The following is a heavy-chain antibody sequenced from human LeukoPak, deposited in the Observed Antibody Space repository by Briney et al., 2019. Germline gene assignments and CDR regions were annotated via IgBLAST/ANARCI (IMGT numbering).Heavy chain of an antibody. J-gene: IGHJ3*02. D-gene: IGHD6-19*01. Sequence: ASAKVSCKVSGYTLTELSMHWVRQAPGKGLEWMGGFDPEDGEPIYAQKFQGRVTMTEDTSTDTAYMELSSLRSEDTAVYYCATALSYSSGWYNVAFDIWGQGTMVTVSS. CDR1: GYTLTELS. V-gene: IGHV1-24*01. CDR3: ATALSYSSGWYNVAFDI. CDR2: FDPEDGEP.